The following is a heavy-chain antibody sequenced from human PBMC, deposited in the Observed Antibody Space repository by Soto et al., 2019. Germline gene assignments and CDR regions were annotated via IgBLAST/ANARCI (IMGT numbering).Heavy chain of an antibody. CDR1: GFTFSSYA. CDR3: ARDDYSSSWTMDV. D-gene: IGHD6-13*01. J-gene: IGHJ6*01. Sequence: PGGSLRLSCAASGFTFSSYAMHWVRQAPGKGLEWVAVISYDGSNKYYADSVKGRFTISRDNSKNTLYLQMNSLRAEDTAVYYCARDDYSSSWTMDVWGQGTTVTVSS. V-gene: IGHV3-30-3*01. CDR2: ISYDGSNK.